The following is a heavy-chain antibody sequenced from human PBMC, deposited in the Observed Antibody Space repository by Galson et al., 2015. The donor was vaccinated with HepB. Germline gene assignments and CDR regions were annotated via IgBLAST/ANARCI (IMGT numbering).Heavy chain of an antibody. V-gene: IGHV1-2*02. D-gene: IGHD3-10*01. J-gene: IGHJ6*02. CDR3: AKGRGFGVALEIIDSYYYVMDV. CDR2: LNPNSGGT. CDR1: GYTFTGYY. Sequence: SVKVSCKASGYTFTGYYMHWVRQAPGQGLEWMGLLNPNSGGTNYAQKFQGRVTMTRDTSISTAYMEVSRLRYDDTAVYYCAKGRGFGVALEIIDSYYYVMDVWGQGTTVTVSS.